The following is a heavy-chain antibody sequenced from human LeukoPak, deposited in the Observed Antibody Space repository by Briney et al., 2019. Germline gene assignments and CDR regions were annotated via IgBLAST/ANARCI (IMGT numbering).Heavy chain of an antibody. V-gene: IGHV1-18*01. CDR2: ISAYNGNT. J-gene: IGHJ5*02. Sequence: ASVKVSCKASGYTFTSYGISWVRQAPGQGLEWMGWISAYNGNTNYAQKLQGRVTMTTGTSTSTAYMELRSLRSDDTAVYYCARAGDCSSTSCYRNWFDPWGQGTLVTVSS. CDR1: GYTFTSYG. CDR3: ARAGDCSSTSCYRNWFDP. D-gene: IGHD2-2*01.